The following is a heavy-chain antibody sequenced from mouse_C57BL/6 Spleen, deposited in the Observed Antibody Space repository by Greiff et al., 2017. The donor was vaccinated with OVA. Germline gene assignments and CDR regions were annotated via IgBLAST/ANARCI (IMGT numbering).Heavy chain of an antibody. Sequence: VQLQQPGAELVKPGASVKMSCKASGYTFTSYWITWVKQRPGQGLEWIGDIYPGSGSTNYNEKFKSKATLTVDTSSSTAYMQLSSLTSEDSAVYYCARTSYSNYPYWYFDVWGTGTTVTVSS. V-gene: IGHV1-55*01. CDR2: IYPGSGST. CDR3: ARTSYSNYPYWYFDV. CDR1: GYTFTSYW. D-gene: IGHD2-5*01. J-gene: IGHJ1*03.